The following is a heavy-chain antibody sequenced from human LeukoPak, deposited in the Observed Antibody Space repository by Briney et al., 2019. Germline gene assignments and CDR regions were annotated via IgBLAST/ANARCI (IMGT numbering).Heavy chain of an antibody. D-gene: IGHD4-17*01. CDR3: ARGNGYGDYHLDY. CDR2: ISYDGSNK. CDR1: GFTFSSYA. Sequence: GGSLRLSCAASGFTFSSYAMHWVRQAPGKGLEWVAVISYDGSNKYYADSVKGRFTISRDNSKNTLYLQMNSLRAEDTAVYYCARGNGYGDYHLDYWGQGTLVTVSS. J-gene: IGHJ4*02. V-gene: IGHV3-30-3*01.